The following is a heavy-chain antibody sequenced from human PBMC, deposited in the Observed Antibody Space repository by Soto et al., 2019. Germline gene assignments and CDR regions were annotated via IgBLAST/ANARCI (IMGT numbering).Heavy chain of an antibody. D-gene: IGHD2-8*02. Sequence: ASVKVSCKASGYTFTSYGISWVRQAPGQGLEWMGWISAYNGNTNYAQKLQGRVTMTTDTSTSTAYMELRSLRSDDTAVYYCGATYWRYYFAYWGQGTLVIVSS. CDR1: GYTFTSYG. V-gene: IGHV1-18*01. CDR3: GATYWRYYFAY. CDR2: ISAYNGNT. J-gene: IGHJ4*02.